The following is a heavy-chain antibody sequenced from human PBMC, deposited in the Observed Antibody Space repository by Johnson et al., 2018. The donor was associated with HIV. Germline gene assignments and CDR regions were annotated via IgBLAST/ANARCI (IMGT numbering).Heavy chain of an antibody. CDR3: AREPRLLTDAFDI. CDR1: GFTFDDYA. D-gene: IGHD5-18*01. CDR2: ISWNSGSI. V-gene: IGHV3-9*01. J-gene: IGHJ3*02. Sequence: VQLVESGGGLVQPGRSLRLSCAASGFTFDDYAMHWVRQAPGKGLEWVSGISWNSGSIGYADSVKGRFTISRDNAKNSLYLQMNSLRAEDTAVYYCAREPRLLTDAFDIWGQGTMVTVSS.